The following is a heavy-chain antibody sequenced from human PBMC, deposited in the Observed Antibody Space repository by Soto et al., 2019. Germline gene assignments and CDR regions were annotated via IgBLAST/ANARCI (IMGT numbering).Heavy chain of an antibody. J-gene: IGHJ6*03. CDR1: GFTFSNAW. Sequence: GGSLRLSCAASGFTFSNAWMSWVRQAPGKGLEWVGRIKSKTDGGTTDYAAPVKGRFTISRDDSKNTLYLQMNSLKTEDTAVYYCTTPTIFGVVPPYYYYYYMDVWGKGTTVTVSS. CDR2: IKSKTDGGTT. CDR3: TTPTIFGVVPPYYYYYYMDV. V-gene: IGHV3-15*01. D-gene: IGHD3-3*01.